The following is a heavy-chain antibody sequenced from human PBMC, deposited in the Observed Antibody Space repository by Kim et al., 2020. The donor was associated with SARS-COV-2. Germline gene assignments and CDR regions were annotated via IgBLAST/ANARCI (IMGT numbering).Heavy chain of an antibody. CDR3: ARDGLGGFLDL. D-gene: IGHD3-16*01. J-gene: IGHJ5*02. CDR2: IKQEGRDK. CDR1: GFAFNTYW. V-gene: IGHV3-7*01. Sequence: PGGSLRLSCEASGFAFNTYWLSWVRQAPGKGLEWVANIKQEGRDKFYIDSVKGRFTISRDNAKNLLYLQMTSLRGEDTAVYYCARDGLGGFLDLWGQGTLVTVSS.